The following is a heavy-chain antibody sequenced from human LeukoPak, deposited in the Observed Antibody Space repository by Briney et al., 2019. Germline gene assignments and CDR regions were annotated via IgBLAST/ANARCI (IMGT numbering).Heavy chain of an antibody. CDR3: ASQSYDFWSGYYTYFDY. CDR2: VYYSGST. D-gene: IGHD3-3*01. Sequence: SETLSLTCTVSGGSISSGGYYWSWIRQHPGKGLEWIGYVYYSGSTYYNPSLKSRVTISVDTSKNQFSLKRSSVTAADTAVYYCASQSYDFWSGYYTYFDYWGQGTLVTVSS. CDR1: GGSISSGGYY. J-gene: IGHJ4*02. V-gene: IGHV4-31*03.